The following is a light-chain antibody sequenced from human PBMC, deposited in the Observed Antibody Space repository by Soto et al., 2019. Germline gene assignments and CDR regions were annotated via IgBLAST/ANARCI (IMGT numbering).Light chain of an antibody. CDR3: AGWDDSLNGVL. V-gene: IGLV1-44*01. J-gene: IGLJ3*02. Sequence: QSVLTQPPSASATPGQRVIISCSGSNSNFGRNAVHWYKQLPGTAPKLLIYNNNLRPSGVPDRISGSKSGTSASLAISGLQSEDEAEYYCAGWDDSLNGVLFGGGTKLTV. CDR1: NSNFGRNA. CDR2: NNN.